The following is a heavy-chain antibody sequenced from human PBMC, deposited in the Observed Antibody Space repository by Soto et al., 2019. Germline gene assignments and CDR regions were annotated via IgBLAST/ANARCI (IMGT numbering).Heavy chain of an antibody. D-gene: IGHD3-3*01. V-gene: IGHV4-34*01. CDR3: ARCTYYDFWSGYSVFDY. CDR2: INHSGST. Sequence: PSETLSLTCAVYGGSFSGYYWSWIRQPPGKGLEWIGEINHSGSTNYNPSLKSRVTISVDTSKNQFSLKLSSVTAADTAVYYCARCTYYDFWSGYSVFDYWGQGTLVTV. CDR1: GGSFSGYY. J-gene: IGHJ4*02.